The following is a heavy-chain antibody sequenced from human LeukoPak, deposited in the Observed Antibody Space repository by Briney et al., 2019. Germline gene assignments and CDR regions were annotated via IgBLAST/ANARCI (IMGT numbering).Heavy chain of an antibody. J-gene: IGHJ4*02. Sequence: SETLSLTCAVYGGSFSGYYWSWIRQPPGKGLGWIGEINHSGSTNYNPSLKSRVTISVDTSKNQFSLKLSSVTAADTAVYYCARGHGYDSSGYYYYFDYWGQGTLVTVSS. V-gene: IGHV4-34*01. D-gene: IGHD3-22*01. CDR3: ARGHGYDSSGYYYYFDY. CDR1: GGSFSGYY. CDR2: INHSGST.